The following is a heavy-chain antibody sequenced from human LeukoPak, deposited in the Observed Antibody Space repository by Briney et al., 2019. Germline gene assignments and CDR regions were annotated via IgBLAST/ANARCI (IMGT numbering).Heavy chain of an antibody. D-gene: IGHD3-10*01. Sequence: SETLSLTCAVYGGSFSGYYWSWIRQPPGKGLEWIGEINHSGSTNYNPSLKSRVTISVDTSKNQFSLKLSSVTAADTAVYYCARRARLGSGSYYPLWGQGTLVTVSS. CDR2: INHSGST. J-gene: IGHJ4*02. V-gene: IGHV4-34*01. CDR3: ARRARLGSGSYYPL. CDR1: GGSFSGYY.